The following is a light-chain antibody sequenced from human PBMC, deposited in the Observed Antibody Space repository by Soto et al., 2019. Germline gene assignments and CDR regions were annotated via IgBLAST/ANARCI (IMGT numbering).Light chain of an antibody. CDR3: QQRGDWPRT. CDR1: QSVSRT. J-gene: IGKJ2*01. CDR2: DAS. V-gene: IGKV3-11*01. Sequence: EIVLTQSPATLSLSPGDRATLSCRASQSVSRTLAWYQQRTGQAPRLLIYDASNRATGIPARFSGSGSGTDFTLTISSLEPEDFAVYYCQQRGDWPRTFGQGTKVEIK.